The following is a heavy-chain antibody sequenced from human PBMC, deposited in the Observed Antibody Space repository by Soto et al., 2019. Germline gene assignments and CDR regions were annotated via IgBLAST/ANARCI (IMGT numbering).Heavy chain of an antibody. CDR2: IYYSGST. CDR3: ARGHLEYYDILTGYSH. D-gene: IGHD3-9*01. J-gene: IGHJ4*02. Sequence: PSETLSLTCTVSGGSVSSGSYYWSWIRQPPGKGLEWIGYIYYSGSTNYNPSLKSRVTISVDTSKNQFSLKLSSVTAADTAVYYCARGHLEYYDILTGYSHWGQGTLVTVSS. V-gene: IGHV4-61*01. CDR1: GGSVSSGSYY.